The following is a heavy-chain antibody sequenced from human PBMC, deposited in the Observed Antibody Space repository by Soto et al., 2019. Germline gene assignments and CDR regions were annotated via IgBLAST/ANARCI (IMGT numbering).Heavy chain of an antibody. CDR1: GFAFSSYA. V-gene: IGHV3-23*01. D-gene: IGHD6-6*01. CDR2: ISGSGGST. CDR3: AKSETEYSSSSGAYYFDY. J-gene: IGHJ4*02. Sequence: EVQVLESGGGLVQLGGSLRLSCAASGFAFSSYAMTWVRQAPGKGLEWVSGISGSGGSTYYADSVKGRFTISRDNSKNTLYLQMNSLRAEDTAVYYCAKSETEYSSSSGAYYFDYWGQGTLVTVSS.